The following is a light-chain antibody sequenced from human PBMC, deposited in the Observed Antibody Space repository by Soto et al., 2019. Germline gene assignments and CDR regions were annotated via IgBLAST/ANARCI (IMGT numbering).Light chain of an antibody. V-gene: IGLV2-14*03. CDR3: SSYTSSSTLV. J-gene: IGLJ3*02. CDR2: DVS. Sequence: QSALTQPASVSGSPGQSITISCTGTSSDVGDYNYVSWYQQHPGKAPKLMIYDVSDRPSGVSNRFSGYKSGNTASLTISGLDAEDEADYYCSSYTSSSTLVFGGGTKLTVL. CDR1: SSDVGDYNY.